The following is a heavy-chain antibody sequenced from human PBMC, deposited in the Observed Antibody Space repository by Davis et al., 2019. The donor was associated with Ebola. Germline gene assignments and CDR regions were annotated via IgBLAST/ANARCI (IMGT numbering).Heavy chain of an antibody. CDR1: GYTFTSYD. D-gene: IGHD1-26*01. V-gene: IGHV1-69*13. Sequence: SVKVSCKASGYTFTSYDINWVRQATGQGLEWMGGIIPIFGTANYAQKFQGRVTITADESTSTAYMELSSLRSEDTAVYYCARDRWELRSGYYFDYWGQGTLVTVSS. CDR3: ARDRWELRSGYYFDY. J-gene: IGHJ4*02. CDR2: IIPIFGTA.